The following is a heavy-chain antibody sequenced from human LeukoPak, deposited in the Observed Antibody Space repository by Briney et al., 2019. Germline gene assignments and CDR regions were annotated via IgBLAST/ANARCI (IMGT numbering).Heavy chain of an antibody. V-gene: IGHV3-23*01. J-gene: IGHJ4*02. Sequence: GGSLRLSCAASGFTFSSYAMSWVRQAPGKGLGWVSAISGSGGSTYYADSVKGRFTISRDNSKNTLYLQMNSLRAEDTAVYYCANRDYYGTDDYWGQGTLVTVSS. CDR2: ISGSGGST. CDR1: GFTFSSYA. D-gene: IGHD3-22*01. CDR3: ANRDYYGTDDY.